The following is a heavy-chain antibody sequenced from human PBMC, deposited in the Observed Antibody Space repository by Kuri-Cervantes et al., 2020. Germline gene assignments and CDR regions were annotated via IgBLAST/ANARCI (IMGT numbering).Heavy chain of an antibody. CDR1: GFTFSSYG. CDR3: AKDLVDDILTGICHY. V-gene: IGHV3-30*18. J-gene: IGHJ4*02. Sequence: GGSLRLSCAASGFTFSSYGMHWVRQAPGKGLEWVAVISYDASIKYYADSVKGRFTISRDNSKNTVSLQMNSLRAEDTAVYYCAKDLVDDILTGICHYWGQGTLVTVSS. CDR2: ISYDASIK. D-gene: IGHD3-9*01.